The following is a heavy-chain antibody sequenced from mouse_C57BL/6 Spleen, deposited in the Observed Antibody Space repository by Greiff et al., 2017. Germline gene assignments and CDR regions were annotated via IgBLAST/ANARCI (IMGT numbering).Heavy chain of an antibody. CDR2: IDPENGDT. D-gene: IGHD2-2*01. Sequence: EVKLMESGAELVRPGASVKLSCTASGFNIKDDYMHWVKQRPEQGLEWIGWIDPENGDTEYASKFQGKATITADTSSNTAYLQLSSLTSEDTAVYYCTGYLYFDYWGQGTTLTVSS. CDR1: GFNIKDDY. CDR3: TGYLYFDY. V-gene: IGHV14-4*01. J-gene: IGHJ2*01.